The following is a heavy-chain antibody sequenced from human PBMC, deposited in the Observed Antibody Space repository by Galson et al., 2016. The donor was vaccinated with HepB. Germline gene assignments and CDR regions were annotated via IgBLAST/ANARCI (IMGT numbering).Heavy chain of an antibody. CDR2: INYSGNT. V-gene: IGHV4-31*03. CDR3: SREGPNCSGPSCPLTSNFYFYYMDV. D-gene: IGHD2-2*01. CDR1: GGSVSSGGYY. Sequence: TLSLTCTVSGGSVSSGGYYWSWIRQHPGKGLEWIWYINYSGNTAYSPSLKSRVTISVEKSENQFSLKLSSVTAADTAVYYCSREGPNCSGPSCPLTSNFYFYYMDVWGKGTTVTVSS. J-gene: IGHJ6*03.